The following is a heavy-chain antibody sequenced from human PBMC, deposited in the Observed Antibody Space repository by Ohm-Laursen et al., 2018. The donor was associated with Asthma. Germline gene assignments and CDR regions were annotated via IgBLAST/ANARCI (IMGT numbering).Heavy chain of an antibody. V-gene: IGHV3-23*01. CDR1: GFTFSSYA. J-gene: IGHJ4*02. CDR3: AKDTTLEWLLRD. D-gene: IGHD3-3*01. Sequence: GSLRLSCAASGFTFSSYAMSWVRQAPGKGLEWVSGISSNGGSTQYADSVKGRFTISRDNSKNTLYLQMNSLRAEDTAVYYCAKDTTLEWLLRDWGQGTLVTVSS. CDR2: ISSNGGST.